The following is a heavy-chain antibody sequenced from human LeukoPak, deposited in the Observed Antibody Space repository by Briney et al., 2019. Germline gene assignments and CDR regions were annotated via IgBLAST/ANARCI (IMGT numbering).Heavy chain of an antibody. CDR2: INPNSGGT. CDR3: ARDPDSSGYYWFDP. J-gene: IGHJ5*02. CDR1: GYTFTGYY. V-gene: IGHV1-2*02. D-gene: IGHD3-22*01. Sequence: GASVKVSCKASGYTFTGYYMHWVRQAPGQELEWMGWINPNSGGTNYAQKFQGRVTMTRDTSISTAYMELSRLRSDDTAVYYCARDPDSSGYYWFDPWGQGTLVTVSS.